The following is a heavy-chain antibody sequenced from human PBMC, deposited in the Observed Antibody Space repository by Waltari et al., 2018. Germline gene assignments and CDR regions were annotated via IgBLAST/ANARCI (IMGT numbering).Heavy chain of an antibody. CDR3: ARGDYSGKPHPLDY. V-gene: IGHV4-31*03. CDR1: GDSIGSVGSY. D-gene: IGHD4-4*01. Sequence: QVHLQESGPGLVRPSQTLSLTCSVSGDSIGSVGSYWTWIRQSPGKGLGWIGYIFYTGSTYYNPPLRSRVSISLDRSENQFSLKLTSVTAADTAVYYCARGDYSGKPHPLDYWGQGTLVSVSS. CDR2: IFYTGST. J-gene: IGHJ4*02.